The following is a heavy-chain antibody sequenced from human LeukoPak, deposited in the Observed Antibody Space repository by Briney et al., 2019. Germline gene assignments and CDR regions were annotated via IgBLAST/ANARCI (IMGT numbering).Heavy chain of an antibody. D-gene: IGHD3-22*01. J-gene: IGHJ4*02. CDR1: GFTVSSNY. Sequence: GGSLRLSCAASGFTVSSNYMSWVRQAPEKGLEWVSVIYSGGSTYYADSVKGRFTISRDNSKNTLYLQMNSLRAEDTAVYYCARGYYDSSGYYFPFDYWGQGTLVTVSS. CDR3: ARGYYDSSGYYFPFDY. CDR2: IYSGGST. V-gene: IGHV3-53*01.